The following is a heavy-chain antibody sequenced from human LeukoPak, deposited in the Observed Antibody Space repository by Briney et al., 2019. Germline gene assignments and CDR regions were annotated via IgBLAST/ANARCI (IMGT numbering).Heavy chain of an antibody. CDR1: GDSVTRDSYY. CDR2: INTSGTT. CDR3: ARGGGYCSSGSCYSFDY. Sequence: SQTLSLTCSVSGDSVTRDSYYWSWVRQPAGKGLEWIGRINTSGTTNYNPSLKSRVTMSVDTSKNQFSLKLSSVTAADTAVYYCARGGGYCSSGSCYSFDYWGQGTLVTVSS. V-gene: IGHV4-61*02. D-gene: IGHD2-15*01. J-gene: IGHJ4*02.